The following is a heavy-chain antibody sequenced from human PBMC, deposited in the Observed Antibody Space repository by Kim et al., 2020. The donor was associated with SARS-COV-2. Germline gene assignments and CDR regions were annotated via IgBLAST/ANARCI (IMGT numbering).Heavy chain of an antibody. J-gene: IGHJ4*02. CDR2: ISYDGSNK. V-gene: IGHV3-30*18. CDR1: GFTFSSYG. D-gene: IGHD3-16*01. CDR3: AKEITPLAEDYFDY. Sequence: GGSLRLSCAASGFTFSSYGMHWVRQAPGKGLEWVAVISYDGSNKYYADSVKGRFTISRDNSKNTLYLQMNSLRAEDTAVYYCAKEITPLAEDYFDYWGQG.